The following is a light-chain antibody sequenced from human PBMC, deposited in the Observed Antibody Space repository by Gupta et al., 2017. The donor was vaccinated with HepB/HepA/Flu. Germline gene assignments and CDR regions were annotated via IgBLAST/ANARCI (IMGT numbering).Light chain of an antibody. CDR2: AAS. CDR3: QQSHSTPPT. J-gene: IGKJ1*01. V-gene: IGKV1-39*01. CDR1: HSISFY. Sequence: DIPMTQSPSSLSASVGDRVTITCRASHSISFYLNWYQQKLGKAPKILIDAASSLQSGVPSRFSGTGSGTEFTLTISSLQPEDFATYYCQQSHSTPPTFGQGTKVEVK.